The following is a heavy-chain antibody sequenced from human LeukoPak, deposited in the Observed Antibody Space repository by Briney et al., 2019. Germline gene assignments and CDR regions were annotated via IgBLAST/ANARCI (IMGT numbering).Heavy chain of an antibody. CDR2: ISSSGSTI. CDR1: GFTFSSYE. Sequence: GGSLRLSCAASGFTFSSYEMNWVRQAPGKGLEWVSYISSSGSTIYYADSVKGRFTISRDNAKNSLYLQMNSLRAEDTAVYYCTRVQYYYDSSGYFDYWGQGTLVTVSS. V-gene: IGHV3-48*03. CDR3: TRVQYYYDSSGYFDY. J-gene: IGHJ4*02. D-gene: IGHD3-22*01.